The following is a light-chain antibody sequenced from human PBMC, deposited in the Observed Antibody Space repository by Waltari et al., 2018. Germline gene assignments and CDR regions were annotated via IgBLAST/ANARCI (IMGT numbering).Light chain of an antibody. CDR2: DVY. CDR3: CSYAGDYTLV. CDR1: GSDVGRYKY. V-gene: IGLV2-11*01. J-gene: IGLJ2*01. Sequence: QSALTQHRSVSGSPGKSVTISCTGTGSDVGRYKYVYWYQQYPGKAPKLMISDVYERPSGVPDRFSGSKSGNTASLTISGLQAEDEAVYYCCSYAGDYTLVFGGGTEVTVL.